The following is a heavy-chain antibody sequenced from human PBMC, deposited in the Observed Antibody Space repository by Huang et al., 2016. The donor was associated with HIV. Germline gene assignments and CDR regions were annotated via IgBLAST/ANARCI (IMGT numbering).Heavy chain of an antibody. Sequence: QVQLLQSGAEVKKPGASVKVACKASGYTFTSYGISWVRQAPGQGLEWMGWITAYNGDTNYAQKFQGRLTMTTDTATSTAYMELRSLRSDDTAMYYCAREGIAGDSDWGQGTLVTVSS. CDR1: GYTFTSYG. J-gene: IGHJ4*02. D-gene: IGHD6-13*01. V-gene: IGHV1-18*01. CDR2: ITAYNGDT. CDR3: AREGIAGDSD.